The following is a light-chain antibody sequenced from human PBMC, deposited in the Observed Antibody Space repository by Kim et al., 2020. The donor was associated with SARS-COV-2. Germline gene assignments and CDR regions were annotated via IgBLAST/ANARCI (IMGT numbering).Light chain of an antibody. CDR3: QQRINWPLT. J-gene: IGKJ4*01. V-gene: IGKV3-11*01. Sequence: EIVLTQSPATLSLSPGERATLSCRASQSVRNYLAWYQQKPGQAPRLLIYDASNRATGIPARFSGSGSGTDFTLTIGSLEPEDFAVYYCQQRINWPLTFGGGTKVEIK. CDR1: QSVRNY. CDR2: DAS.